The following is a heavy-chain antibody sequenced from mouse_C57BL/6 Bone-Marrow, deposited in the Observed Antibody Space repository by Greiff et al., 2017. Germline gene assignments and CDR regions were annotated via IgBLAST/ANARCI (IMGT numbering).Heavy chain of an antibody. CDR2: IYPGDGDT. J-gene: IGHJ3*01. Sequence: VQLQQSGPELVKPGASVKISCKASGYAFSSSWMNWVKQRPGKGLEWIGRIYPGDGDTNYNGKFKGKATLTADKSSSTAYMQLSSLTSEDSAVYFCASEGLTGTWFAYWGQGTLVTVSA. V-gene: IGHV1-82*01. D-gene: IGHD4-1*01. CDR1: GYAFSSSW. CDR3: ASEGLTGTWFAY.